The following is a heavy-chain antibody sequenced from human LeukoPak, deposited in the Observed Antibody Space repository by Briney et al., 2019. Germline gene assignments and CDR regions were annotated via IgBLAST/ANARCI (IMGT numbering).Heavy chain of an antibody. V-gene: IGHV3-21*01. D-gene: IGHD2-21*02. CDR3: ARVSINCGGDCYAFDI. Sequence: GGSLRLSCAASGFTFSSYSINWVRQAPGKGLEWVSSISSSSSYIYYADSVKGRFTISRDNAKNSLYLQMNSLRAEDTAVYYCARVSINCGGDCYAFDIWSQGTMVTVSS. CDR2: ISSSSSYI. CDR1: GFTFSSYS. J-gene: IGHJ3*02.